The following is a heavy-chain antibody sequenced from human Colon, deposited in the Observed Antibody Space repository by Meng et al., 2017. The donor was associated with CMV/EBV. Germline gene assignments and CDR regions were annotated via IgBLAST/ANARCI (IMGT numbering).Heavy chain of an antibody. D-gene: IGHD1-26*01. CDR1: GGSFSHYY. Sequence: QGQIQQWGGGLLKPSETLSLTCAVYGGSFSHYYWSWIRQSPGKGLEWIGEITQSGITNYNPSLKSRVIISIDTSNNQFSLKLTSVTVADTAVYYCAGGSSQAWELLHYWGQGSLVTVSS. J-gene: IGHJ4*02. CDR3: AGGSSQAWELLHY. CDR2: ITQSGIT. V-gene: IGHV4-34*02.